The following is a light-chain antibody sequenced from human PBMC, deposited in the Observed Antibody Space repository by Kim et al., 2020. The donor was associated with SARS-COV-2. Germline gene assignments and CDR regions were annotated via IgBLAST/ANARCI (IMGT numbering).Light chain of an antibody. Sequence: QSALTQPASVSGSPGQSITISCTGTSSDVGGYIFVSWYQQQPGKAPKLILYDVSHRPSGVSNRFSGSKSGNRASLTIFGLQAEDEADYYYTSYTSTSTLVFGGGTQLTVL. V-gene: IGLV2-14*03. CDR1: SSDVGGYIF. CDR3: TSYTSTSTLV. CDR2: DVS. J-gene: IGLJ2*01.